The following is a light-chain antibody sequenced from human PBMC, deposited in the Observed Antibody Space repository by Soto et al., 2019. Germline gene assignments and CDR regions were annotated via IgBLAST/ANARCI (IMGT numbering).Light chain of an antibody. V-gene: IGKV3-20*01. CDR3: QQYGNSPYT. CDR1: QSVSASY. J-gene: IGKJ2*01. CDR2: GVS. Sequence: EIMLTQSPCTLSLSPGERATLSCRASQSVSASYLAWYQQKPGQAPRLLIYGVSTSATGIPDRFSGSGSGTDFTLNISRLEPEDFAVYYCQQYGNSPYTFGQGTKLEIK.